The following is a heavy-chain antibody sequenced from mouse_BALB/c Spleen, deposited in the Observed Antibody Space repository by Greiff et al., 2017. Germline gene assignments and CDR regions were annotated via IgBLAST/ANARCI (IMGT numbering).Heavy chain of an antibody. CDR3: ARDQDDYDGGYAMDY. CDR1: GFTFSDYG. V-gene: IGHV5-15*02. Sequence: EVKVVESGGGLVQPGGSRKLSCAASGFTFSDYGMAWVRQAPGKGPEWVAFISNLAYSIYYADTVTGRFTISRENAKNTLYLEMSSLRSEDTAMYYCARDQDDYDGGYAMDYWGQGTSVTVSS. CDR2: ISNLAYSI. J-gene: IGHJ4*01. D-gene: IGHD2-4*01.